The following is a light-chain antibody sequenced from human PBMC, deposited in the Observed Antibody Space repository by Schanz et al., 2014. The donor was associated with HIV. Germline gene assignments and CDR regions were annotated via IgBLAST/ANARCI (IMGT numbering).Light chain of an antibody. CDR1: QSISSSL. CDR3: QQYGSLPWT. Sequence: EIVMTQSPATLSVSPGERATLSCRASQSISSSLLAWYQKKPGQAPTLLIYAASSRASGIPDRFSGSGSGADFTLTISRVEPEDYAVYHCQQYGSLPWTFGQGTKVEVK. CDR2: AAS. V-gene: IGKV3-20*01. J-gene: IGKJ1*01.